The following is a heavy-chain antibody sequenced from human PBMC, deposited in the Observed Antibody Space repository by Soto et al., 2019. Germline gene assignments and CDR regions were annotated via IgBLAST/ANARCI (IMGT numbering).Heavy chain of an antibody. CDR1: GGSISSSSYS. CDR2: FYYSGST. D-gene: IGHD2-15*01. CDR3: ARLQGYCIDSSCSGHYALDG. Sequence: SETLSLTCTVSGGSISSSSYSWGWIRQPPGKGPEWIGTFYYSGSTYYNPSLNSRVTISVDTTKNQFFLKLNSVTAADTAVYYCARLQGYCIDSSCSGHYALDGWGQGTTVTVSS. J-gene: IGHJ6*02. V-gene: IGHV4-39*01.